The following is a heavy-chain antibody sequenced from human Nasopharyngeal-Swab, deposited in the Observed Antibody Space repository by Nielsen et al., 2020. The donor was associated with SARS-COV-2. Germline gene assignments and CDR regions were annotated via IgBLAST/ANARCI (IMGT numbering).Heavy chain of an antibody. Sequence: RQPPGKGLEWIGFIHDSGTSYYNPSLKSRVTMAVDTSKNQISLKLGSVTAADTAVFYCAGGGYDYSFDWWGQGTLVTVSS. D-gene: IGHD5-12*01. J-gene: IGHJ4*02. CDR3: AGGGYDYSFDW. CDR2: IHDSGTS. V-gene: IGHV4-59*01.